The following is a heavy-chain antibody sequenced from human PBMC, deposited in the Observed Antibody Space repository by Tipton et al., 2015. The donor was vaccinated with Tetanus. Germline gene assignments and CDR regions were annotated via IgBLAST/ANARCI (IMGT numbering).Heavy chain of an antibody. J-gene: IGHJ4*02. V-gene: IGHV3-11*01. Sequence: SLRLSCTAAGFTFSDHYMAWIRQAPGKGLEWISYISGSGSSIFHADSVKGRFSISRDNAKNALYLQMNSLTAEDTAVYYCARDLDVYCSSTNCYRGYFDYWGRGTLVTVSS. CDR2: ISGSGSSI. CDR3: ARDLDVYCSSTNCYRGYFDY. D-gene: IGHD2-15*01. CDR1: GFTFSDHY.